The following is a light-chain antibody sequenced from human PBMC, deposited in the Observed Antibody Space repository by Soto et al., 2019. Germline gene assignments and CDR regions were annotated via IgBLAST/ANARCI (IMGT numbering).Light chain of an antibody. CDR1: NSDVDDYNS. V-gene: IGLV2-14*01. CDR3: SSYTVSVAPYV. Sequence: SALTQPASVSGSPGQSITISCSGTNSDVDDYNSVSWYQQHPGEAPKLMIFDVTNRPSGVSSRFSGSKSGNTASLTISGLQAEDEADYYCSSYTVSVAPYVFGTGTKVTVL. J-gene: IGLJ1*01. CDR2: DVT.